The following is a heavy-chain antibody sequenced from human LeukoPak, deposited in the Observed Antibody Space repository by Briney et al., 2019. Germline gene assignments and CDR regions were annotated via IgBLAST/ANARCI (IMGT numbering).Heavy chain of an antibody. CDR2: IDYTGSS. J-gene: IGHJ6*02. CDR3: ARRVSAFFYGMDV. CDR1: GNSISSYY. Sequence: PETLSLTCTVSGNSISSYYWNWIRQPPGKGLEWIGYIDYTGSSNYNPSLKSRVSISVDTSKNQLSLKLSSVTAADTAVYYCARRVSAFFYGMDVWGQGTTVTVSS. V-gene: IGHV4-59*01. D-gene: IGHD2-21*01.